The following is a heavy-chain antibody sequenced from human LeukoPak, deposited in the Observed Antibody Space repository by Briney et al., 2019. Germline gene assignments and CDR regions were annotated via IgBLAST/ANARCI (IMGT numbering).Heavy chain of an antibody. CDR2: ISYDGSNK. D-gene: IGHD3-10*01. J-gene: IGHJ4*02. CDR3: ARDGGGDITMVYYFDY. CDR1: GFTFSSYA. Sequence: RRSLRLSCGASGFTFSSYAMHWVRQAPGKGLEWVAVISYDGSNKYYADSVKGRFTISRDNSKTTLYLQMNSLRAEDTAVYYCARDGGGDITMVYYFDYWGQGTLVTVSS. V-gene: IGHV3-30-3*01.